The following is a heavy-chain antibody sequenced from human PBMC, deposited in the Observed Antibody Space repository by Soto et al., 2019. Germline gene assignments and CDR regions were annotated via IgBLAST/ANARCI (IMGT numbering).Heavy chain of an antibody. Sequence: LSLTCTVSGGSISSYYWSWIRQPPGKGLEWIGYIYYSGSTNYNPSLKSRVTISVDTSKNQFSLKLSSVTAADTAVYYCARSSIAVAAPWDWFDPWGQGTLVTVSS. CDR2: IYYSGST. J-gene: IGHJ5*02. V-gene: IGHV4-59*08. CDR1: GGSISSYY. D-gene: IGHD6-19*01. CDR3: ARSSIAVAAPWDWFDP.